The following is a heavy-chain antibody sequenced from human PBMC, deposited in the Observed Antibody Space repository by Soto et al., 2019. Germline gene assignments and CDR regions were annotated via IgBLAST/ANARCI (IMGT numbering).Heavy chain of an antibody. D-gene: IGHD3-9*01. CDR3: ARSAHYDILTGPFDY. CDR2: IDWDDDK. J-gene: IGHJ4*02. CDR1: GFSLSTSGMC. Sequence: SGPTLVNPTQTLTLTCTFSGFSLSTSGMCVSWIRQPPGKALEWLALIDWDDDKYYSTSLKTRLTISKDTSKNQVVLTMTNMDPVDTATYYCARSAHYDILTGPFDYCGQGTLVTSPQ. V-gene: IGHV2-70*01.